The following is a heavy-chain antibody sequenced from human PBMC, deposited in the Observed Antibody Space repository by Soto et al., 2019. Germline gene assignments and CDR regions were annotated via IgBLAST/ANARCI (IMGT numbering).Heavy chain of an antibody. CDR3: ARGQGVIPAALSTWFDP. V-gene: IGHV3-23*01. CDR2: ISGGGGNT. J-gene: IGHJ5*02. D-gene: IGHD2-2*01. CDR1: GFTFSTYA. Sequence: GGSLRLSCAASGFTFSTYAMSWVRQAPGKGLEWVSGISGGGGNTYYADSLKGRFTISRDNSKNTLYLQMNSLRAEDTAMYYCARGQGVIPAALSTWFDPWGQGTLVTVSS.